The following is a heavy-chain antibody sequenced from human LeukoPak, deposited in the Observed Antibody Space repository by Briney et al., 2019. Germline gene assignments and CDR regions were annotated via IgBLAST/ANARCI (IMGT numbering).Heavy chain of an antibody. Sequence: SETLSLTCAVYGGSFSGYYWSWIRQPPGKGLEWIGEINHSGSTNYNPSLKSRVTLSVDTSKNQFSLKLSSVTAADTAVYYCARGVYGSGTFSRFGWFDPWGQGTLVTVSS. CDR2: INHSGST. CDR1: GGSFSGYY. CDR3: ARGVYGSGTFSRFGWFDP. D-gene: IGHD3-10*01. V-gene: IGHV4-34*01. J-gene: IGHJ5*02.